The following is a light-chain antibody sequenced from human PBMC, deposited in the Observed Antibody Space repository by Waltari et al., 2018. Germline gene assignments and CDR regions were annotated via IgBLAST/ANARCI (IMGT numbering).Light chain of an antibody. CDR1: QSVSKY. V-gene: IGKV3-20*01. J-gene: IGKJ1*01. CDR2: HAS. Sequence: EIVLTQSPGTLSLSPGERATLSCRASQSVSKYLAWYQQKPRQAPRLLIYHASTRATGIPDRFSGSGSGTDFSLTISRLEPEDFAVYYCQKYESLPATFGQGTKVEIK. CDR3: QKYESLPAT.